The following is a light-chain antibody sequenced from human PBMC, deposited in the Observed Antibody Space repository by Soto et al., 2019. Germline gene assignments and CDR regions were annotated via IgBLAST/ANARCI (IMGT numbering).Light chain of an antibody. J-gene: IGLJ3*02. CDR2: DVT. V-gene: IGLV2-11*01. CDR3: CSYAGSYTGV. Sequence: QSALTQPRSVSGSPGQSVTISCTGSSSDVGGYNYVSWYQQHPGKAPKVIIYDVTKRPSGVPDRFSGSKSGNTASLTISGLQAEDEADYYCCSYAGSYTGVFGGGTKLTVL. CDR1: SSDVGGYNY.